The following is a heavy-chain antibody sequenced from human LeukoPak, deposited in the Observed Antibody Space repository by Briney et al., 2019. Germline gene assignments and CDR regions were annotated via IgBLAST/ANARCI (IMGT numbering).Heavy chain of an antibody. CDR2: INPNSGGT. J-gene: IGHJ4*02. V-gene: IGHV1-2*02. CDR1: GYTFTSHG. D-gene: IGHD4-17*01. CDR3: ARESRGGDYGDFSSFDY. Sequence: ASVKVSCKASGYTFTSHGISWVRQAPGQGLEWMGWINPNSGGTNYAQKFQGRVTMTRDTSISTAYMELSRLRSDDTAVYYCARESRGGDYGDFSSFDYLGQGTLVTVSS.